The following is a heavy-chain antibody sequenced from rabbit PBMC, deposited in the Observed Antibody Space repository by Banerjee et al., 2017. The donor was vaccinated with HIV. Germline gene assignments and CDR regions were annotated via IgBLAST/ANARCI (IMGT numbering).Heavy chain of an antibody. CDR2: IYPDDDST. CDR1: GFSLSSYS. CDR3: ARDLAGVIGWNFNL. Sequence: QEQLEESGGGLVQPGGSLTLFCKASGFSLSSYSMGWVRQAPGKGLEWIACIYPDDDSTDYASWVSGRFTISLDNAQNTVFLQMTSLTAADTATYFCARDLAGVIGWNFNLWGPGTL. D-gene: IGHD4-1*01. V-gene: IGHV1S47*01. J-gene: IGHJ4*01.